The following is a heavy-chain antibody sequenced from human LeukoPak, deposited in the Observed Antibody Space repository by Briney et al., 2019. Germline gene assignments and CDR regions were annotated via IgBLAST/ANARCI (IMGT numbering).Heavy chain of an antibody. CDR1: GGTFSSYA. Sequence: GASVKVSCKASGGTFSSYAISWVRQAPGQGLEWMGGIIPIFGTANYAQKFQGRVTITADKSTSTAYMELSSLRSEDTAVYYCARVNNWNPQRYYMDVWGKGTTVTVSS. J-gene: IGHJ6*03. CDR3: ARVNNWNPQRYYMDV. D-gene: IGHD1-20*01. V-gene: IGHV1-69*06. CDR2: IIPIFGTA.